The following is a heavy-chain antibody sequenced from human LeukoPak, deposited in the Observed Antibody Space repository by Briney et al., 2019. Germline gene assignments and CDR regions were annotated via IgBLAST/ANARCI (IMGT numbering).Heavy chain of an antibody. V-gene: IGHV3-30*15. CDR3: VREQPGDGWSGFDY. J-gene: IGHJ4*02. D-gene: IGHD6-19*01. CDR2: ISDDGSRQ. CDR1: GFTFRSYA. Sequence: GGSLRLSCAASGFTFRSYAMHWVRQAPGKGIEWVAVISDDGSRQHYADFLEGRFTISRDNSKNTVSLQMSSLTSEDTAVYFCVREQPGDGWSGFDYWGQGTLVTVSS.